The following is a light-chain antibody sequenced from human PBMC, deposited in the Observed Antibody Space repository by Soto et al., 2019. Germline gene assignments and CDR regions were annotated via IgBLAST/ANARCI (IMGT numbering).Light chain of an antibody. V-gene: IGLV2-14*03. Sequence: QSALTQPASVSGSPGQSFTISCTGTSSDVGGYNYVSWYQHHPGKAPKLIIYDVSNRPSGVSIRFSGSKSDNTASLTISGLQPEDEADYHCSSYTTSNTRQIVFGTGTKVTVL. CDR3: SSYTTSNTRQIV. J-gene: IGLJ1*01. CDR1: SSDVGGYNY. CDR2: DVS.